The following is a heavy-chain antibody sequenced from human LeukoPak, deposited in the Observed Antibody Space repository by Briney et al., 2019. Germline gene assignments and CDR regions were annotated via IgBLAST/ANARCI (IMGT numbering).Heavy chain of an antibody. Sequence: GGSLRLSCAASGFTFSSYSMNWVRQAPGKGLEWVSSISSSSSYIYYADSEKGRFTISRDNAKNSLYLQMNSLRAEDTAVYYCARSGGSSTSYWFDPWGQGTLVTVSS. CDR3: ARSGGSSTSYWFDP. J-gene: IGHJ5*02. CDR1: GFTFSSYS. V-gene: IGHV3-21*01. CDR2: ISSSSSYI. D-gene: IGHD2-2*01.